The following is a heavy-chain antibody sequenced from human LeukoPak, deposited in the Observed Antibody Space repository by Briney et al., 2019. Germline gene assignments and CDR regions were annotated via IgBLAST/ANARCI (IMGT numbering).Heavy chain of an antibody. J-gene: IGHJ4*02. CDR2: IYPRDGST. Sequence: ASVKVSCKASGYSFTSNYIQWVRQAPGQGLEWMGMIYPRDGSTSYAQRFQDRVTVTRDTSTSTVHMELSGLRSEDTAVYYCARDQEGFDHWGQGTLVTVSS. CDR3: ARDQEGFDH. V-gene: IGHV1-46*01. CDR1: GYSFTSNY.